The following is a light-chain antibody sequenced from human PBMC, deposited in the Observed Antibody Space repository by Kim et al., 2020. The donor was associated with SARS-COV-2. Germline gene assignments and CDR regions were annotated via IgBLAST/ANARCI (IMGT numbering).Light chain of an antibody. CDR3: SSYTSSNIYV. V-gene: IGLV2-18*02. CDR2: EVT. J-gene: IGLJ1*01. Sequence: QSALTQPPSVSGSPGQSVTISCTGTSSDIGTYNRVSWYQQPPGTAPKLMIYEVTNRPSGVPDRFSGSKSGNTASLTISGLQAEDEADYYCSSYTSSNIYVFGTGTKVTV. CDR1: SSDIGTYNR.